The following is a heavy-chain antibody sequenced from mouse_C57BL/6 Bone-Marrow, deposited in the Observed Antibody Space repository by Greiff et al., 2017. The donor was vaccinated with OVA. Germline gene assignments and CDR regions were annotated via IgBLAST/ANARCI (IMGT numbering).Heavy chain of an antibody. D-gene: IGHD3-2*02. J-gene: IGHJ3*01. CDR3: AREGSSSGRFDY. CDR2: INPSNGGT. CDR1: VYTFTSYW. Sequence: QVQLQQPGSELVKPGASVKLSCKASVYTFTSYWMHWVKQRPGQGLEWIGNINPSNGGTNYNEKFKSKATLTVDKASSTDYMQLSSLTSEDSSVYYSAREGSSSGRFDYWGQGTLVTVSA. V-gene: IGHV1-53*01.